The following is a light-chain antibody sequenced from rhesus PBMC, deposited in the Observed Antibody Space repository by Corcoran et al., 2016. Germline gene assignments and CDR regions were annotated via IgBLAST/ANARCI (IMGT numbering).Light chain of an antibody. J-gene: IGKJ4*01. CDR1: QAITHD. Sequence: DIQMTQSPSSLSASVGDRVTITCRASQAITHDLAWYQQKPGQTPKLLIYEATSLQSGIPSRFSGSGSGTDFTLTISNLQSEDFATYYCQHYYSTPLTFGGGTKVDIK. CDR3: QHYYSTPLT. CDR2: EAT. V-gene: IGKV1-25*01.